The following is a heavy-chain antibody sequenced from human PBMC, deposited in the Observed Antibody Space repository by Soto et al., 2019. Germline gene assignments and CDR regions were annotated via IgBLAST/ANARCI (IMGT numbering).Heavy chain of an antibody. CDR3: ARGKQWRGRNWFDP. Sequence: ALVKVSCKASGYTFTSYGISWVRQAPGQGLEWMGWISAYNGNTNYAQKLQGRVTMTTDTSTSTAYMELRSLRAEDTAVYYCARGKQWRGRNWFDPWGQGTLVTVSS. V-gene: IGHV1-18*01. CDR1: GYTFTSYG. CDR2: ISAYNGNT. J-gene: IGHJ5*02. D-gene: IGHD6-19*01.